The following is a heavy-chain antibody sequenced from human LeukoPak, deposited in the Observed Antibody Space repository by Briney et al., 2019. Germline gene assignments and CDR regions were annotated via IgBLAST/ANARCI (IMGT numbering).Heavy chain of an antibody. V-gene: IGHV1-46*01. CDR3: ARVEGWESNISNYLDY. CDR2: INPSSGST. Sequence: GASVKVSCKASGYIITSYYMHWVRQAPGQGLEWMGIINPSSGSTIYAHKFQGRVTMTRDMSTSTVYMELSSLRSEDTAVYYCARVEGWESNISNYLDYWGQGTLVTVSS. J-gene: IGHJ4*02. CDR1: GYIITSYY. D-gene: IGHD3-10*01.